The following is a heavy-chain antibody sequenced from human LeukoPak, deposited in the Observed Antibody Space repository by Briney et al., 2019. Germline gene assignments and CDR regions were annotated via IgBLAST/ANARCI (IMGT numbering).Heavy chain of an antibody. J-gene: IGHJ4*02. CDR2: INHSGST. CDR1: GGSFSGYY. D-gene: IGHD6-19*01. V-gene: IGHV4-34*01. Sequence: SETLSLTCAVYGGSFSGYYWSWIRQPPGKGLEWIGEINHSGSTNYNPSLESRVTISVDTSKNQFSLKLSSVTAADTAVYYCARRRSSGCFDYWGQGTLVTVSS. CDR3: ARRRSSGCFDY.